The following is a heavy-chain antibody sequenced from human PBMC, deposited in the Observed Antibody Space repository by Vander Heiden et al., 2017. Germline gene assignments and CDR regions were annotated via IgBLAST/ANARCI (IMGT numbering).Heavy chain of an antibody. CDR2: IYYRGNT. CDR1: GASISAYY. CDR3: ARAGVTTIRATNMDV. V-gene: IGHV4-59*01. Sequence: QVQLRESGPGRVKPSETLSLTCTVSGASISAYYWSWIRQSPGKGLEWIGDIYYRGNTNYNSSLKSRLTLSIDTSKNQFSLNLRSVTAADTAVYYCARAGVTTIRATNMDVWGQGTTVTVSS. J-gene: IGHJ6*02. D-gene: IGHD4-17*01.